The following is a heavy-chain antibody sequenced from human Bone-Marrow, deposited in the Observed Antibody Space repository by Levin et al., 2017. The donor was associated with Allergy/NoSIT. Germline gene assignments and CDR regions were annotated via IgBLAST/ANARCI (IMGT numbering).Heavy chain of an antibody. Sequence: PSETLSLTCTVSGGSVNNFFWSWIRQPPGKGLEWMGYVYSTGSTNYNPSLQSRLTISVDTSQGHFSLRLTSVTAADTAIYYCARISRATYTWDSWGQGILVTVAS. D-gene: IGHD4-11*01. CDR1: GGSVNNFF. CDR3: ARISRATYTWDS. J-gene: IGHJ4*02. CDR2: VYSTGST. V-gene: IGHV4-59*02.